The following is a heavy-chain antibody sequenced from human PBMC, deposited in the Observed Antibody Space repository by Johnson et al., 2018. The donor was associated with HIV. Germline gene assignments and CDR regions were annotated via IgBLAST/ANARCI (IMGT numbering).Heavy chain of an antibody. Sequence: MQLVESGGGVVQPGRSLRLSCAASGFTFDDYGMSWVRQGRGGGLEWVSGISGSGGSTYYADSVKGRFTISRDNSKNSLYLQMNSLRAEDTAVYYGAREGGVTMVDGFDIWGQGTMVTVSS. CDR2: ISGSGGST. V-gene: IGHV3-23*04. CDR3: AREGGVTMVDGFDI. D-gene: IGHD3-10*01. CDR1: GFTFDDYG. J-gene: IGHJ3*02.